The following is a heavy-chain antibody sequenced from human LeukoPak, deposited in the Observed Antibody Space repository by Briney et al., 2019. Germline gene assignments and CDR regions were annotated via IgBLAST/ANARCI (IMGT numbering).Heavy chain of an antibody. CDR2: IRFDGSNK. J-gene: IGHJ5*02. Sequence: QSGGSLRLSCAASGFTFSSYGMHWVRQAPGKGLEWVAFIRFDGSNKYYADSVKGRFTISRDNSKNTLYLQMNSLRAEDTAVYYCAKDLIRSGPNWFDPWGQGTLDTVSS. CDR1: GFTFSSYG. V-gene: IGHV3-30*02. D-gene: IGHD3-3*01. CDR3: AKDLIRSGPNWFDP.